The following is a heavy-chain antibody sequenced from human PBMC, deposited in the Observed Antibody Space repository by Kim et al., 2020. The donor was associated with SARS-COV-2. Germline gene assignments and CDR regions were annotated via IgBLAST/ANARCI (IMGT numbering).Heavy chain of an antibody. Sequence: GGSLRLSCAASGFTFDDYAMHWVRQAPGKGLEWVSGISWNSGSIGYADSVKGRFTISRDNAKNSLYLQMNSLRAEDTALYYCAKDRGTMVRGVSHWGQGTLVTVSS. J-gene: IGHJ4*02. CDR1: GFTFDDYA. D-gene: IGHD3-10*01. V-gene: IGHV3-9*01. CDR2: ISWNSGSI. CDR3: AKDRGTMVRGVSH.